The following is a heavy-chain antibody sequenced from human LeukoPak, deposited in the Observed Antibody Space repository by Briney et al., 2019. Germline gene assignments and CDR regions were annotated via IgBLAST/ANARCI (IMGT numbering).Heavy chain of an antibody. J-gene: IGHJ3*02. Sequence: ASVKVSCKASGYTFTSYDINWVRQATGQGLEWMGWMNPNSGNTGYAQKFQGRVTMTRNTSISTAYMGLSSLRSEDTAVYYCARMRDCSGGSCYSGVLDAFDIWGQGTMVTVSS. D-gene: IGHD2-15*01. CDR2: MNPNSGNT. CDR1: GYTFTSYD. CDR3: ARMRDCSGGSCYSGVLDAFDI. V-gene: IGHV1-8*01.